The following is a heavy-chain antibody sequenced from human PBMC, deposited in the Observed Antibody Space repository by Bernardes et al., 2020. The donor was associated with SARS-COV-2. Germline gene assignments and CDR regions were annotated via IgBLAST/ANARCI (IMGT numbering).Heavy chain of an antibody. V-gene: IGHV4-59*01. J-gene: IGHJ4*02. Sequence: SETLSLTCTVSGGSISSTYWRWIRQPPGPGLAWIGYLYYSGSTNSNPSLKSRVTISVDTYKNQFSLKLSSVTAADTAVYYCARADIVVVPAAIHFDYCGQGTLVT. CDR1: GGSISSTY. D-gene: IGHD2-2*02. CDR3: ARADIVVVPAAIHFDY. CDR2: LYYSGST.